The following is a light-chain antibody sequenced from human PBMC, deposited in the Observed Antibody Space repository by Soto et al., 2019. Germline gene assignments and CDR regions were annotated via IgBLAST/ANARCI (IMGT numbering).Light chain of an antibody. V-gene: IGLV2-14*03. J-gene: IGLJ2*01. CDR1: SSDIGAYNF. CDR3: TSWTTSTTMI. CDR2: DVN. Sequence: QSALTQPASVSGSPGQSITISCTGTSSDIGAYNFVSWYQQHPGKAPKLMLYDVNIRPSGVSNRLSGSKSGNTAPLTISGLQAEDEADYYCTSWTTSTTMIFGGGTKLTVL.